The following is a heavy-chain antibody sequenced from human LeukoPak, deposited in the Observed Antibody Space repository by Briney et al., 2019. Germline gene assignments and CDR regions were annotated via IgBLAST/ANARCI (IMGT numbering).Heavy chain of an antibody. CDR2: INPNSGGT. Sequence: ASVKVSCKASGYTFTSYDINWVRQATGQGLGWMGWINPNSGGTNYAQKFQGRVTMTRDTSISTAYMELSRLRSDDTAVYYCARVLLGRRLLDYWGQGTLVTVSS. J-gene: IGHJ4*02. D-gene: IGHD3-10*01. CDR1: GYTFTSYD. CDR3: ARVLLGRRLLDY. V-gene: IGHV1-2*02.